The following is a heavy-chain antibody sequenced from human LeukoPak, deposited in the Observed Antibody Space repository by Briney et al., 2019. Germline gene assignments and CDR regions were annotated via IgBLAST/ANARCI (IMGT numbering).Heavy chain of an antibody. CDR1: GFTFSGYW. Sequence: GGSLRLSCAASGFTFSGYWMSWVRQAPGKGLEWVANIKQDGSEKYYVDSVKGRFTISRDNAKNSLYLQMNSLRAEDTAVYYCATNVLRYFDWLSPTPTLDYWGQGTLVTVSS. J-gene: IGHJ4*02. CDR2: IKQDGSEK. V-gene: IGHV3-7*01. CDR3: ATNVLRYFDWLSPTPTLDY. D-gene: IGHD3-9*01.